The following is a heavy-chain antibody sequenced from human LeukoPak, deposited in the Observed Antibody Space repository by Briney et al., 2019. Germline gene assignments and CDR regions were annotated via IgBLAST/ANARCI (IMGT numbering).Heavy chain of an antibody. CDR3: ARGGLRWYFDL. J-gene: IGHJ2*01. CDR2: IYYSGST. Sequence: SETLSLTCTVSGGSISSYYWSWIRQPPGKGLEWIGYIYYSGSTNYNPSLKSRVTISVDTSKSQFSLKLSSVTAADTAVYYCARGGLRWYFDLWGRGTLVTVSS. CDR1: GGSISSYY. V-gene: IGHV4-59*01.